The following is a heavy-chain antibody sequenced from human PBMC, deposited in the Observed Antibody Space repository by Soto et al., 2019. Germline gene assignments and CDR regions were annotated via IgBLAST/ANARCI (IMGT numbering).Heavy chain of an antibody. CDR3: ARQGRNTKIVLVKHSAADF. Sequence: QLLLQEAGPRLVEPSEALSLTCTVSSGSISSTSYYWAWIRQPPGKGLEWIGAIYYDGTTYYTESLKSRVSTSVDTSNNQFSLKVNSVTAADTAVYFCARQGRNTKIVLVKHSAADFWGQGTAVTVSS. CDR1: SGSISSTSYY. D-gene: IGHD3-22*01. CDR2: IYYDGTT. J-gene: IGHJ6*01. V-gene: IGHV4-39*01.